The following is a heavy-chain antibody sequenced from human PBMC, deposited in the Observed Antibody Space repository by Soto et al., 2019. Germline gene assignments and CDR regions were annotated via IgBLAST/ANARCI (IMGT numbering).Heavy chain of an antibody. V-gene: IGHV3-30*18. CDR2: ISYDGTNK. D-gene: IGHD4-17*01. Sequence: QVQLVESGGGEVQPGRSLTISCAASGLTFSTYGMHWVRQTPGKGLEWVAVISYDGTNKFYSDSVKGRFTISRDNFKNTLTLQMNNLIADDTAVYSCAKDLQSYADYDYYSYGMDVWGLGTRFTVSS. CDR3: AKDLQSYADYDYYSYGMDV. J-gene: IGHJ6*02. CDR1: GLTFSTYG.